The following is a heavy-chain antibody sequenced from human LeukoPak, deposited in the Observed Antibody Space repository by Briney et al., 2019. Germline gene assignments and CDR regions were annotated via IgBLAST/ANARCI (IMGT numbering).Heavy chain of an antibody. Sequence: GGSLRLSCAASGFTFSVYYMSWMRQAPGKGREWGSYISSSGGYRNYADSVKGRFTTSRDNAKNSLYLQMNSLRAEDTAVYYCARSSGSYYYYYGMDVWGQGTTVTVPS. CDR2: ISSSGGYR. CDR3: ARSSGSYYYYYGMDV. D-gene: IGHD1-26*01. CDR1: GFTFSVYY. J-gene: IGHJ6*02. V-gene: IGHV3-11*06.